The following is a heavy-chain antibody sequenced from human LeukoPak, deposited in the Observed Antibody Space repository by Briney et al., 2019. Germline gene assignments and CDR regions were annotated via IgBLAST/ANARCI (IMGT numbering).Heavy chain of an antibody. CDR3: AKDASSVPGGGDFFDY. D-gene: IGHD2-21*01. CDR2: ISGSGGTT. CDR1: GFTFNNYA. J-gene: IGHJ4*02. Sequence: GGSLRLSCAASGFTFNNYAMSWVRQAPGQGLECVSIISGSGGTTYYADSVKGRFTISRDNSKNTLHLQMNSLRAEDTAVYFCAKDASSVPGGGDFFDYWGQGTLLTVSS. V-gene: IGHV3-23*01.